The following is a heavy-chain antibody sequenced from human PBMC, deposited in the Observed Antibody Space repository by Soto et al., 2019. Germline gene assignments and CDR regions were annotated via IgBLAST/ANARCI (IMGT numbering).Heavy chain of an antibody. CDR2: INPKTAAT. J-gene: IGHJ6*02. CDR3: ARIKWGLNYYNGMDV. Sequence: ASVKVSFKPSGYSFSDYFIQWVRQAPGQGLEWVAWINPKTAATNYAKKFQGRVSLTWDTSSTTAYMELTRLRPDDTAVYYCARIKWGLNYYNGMDVWGQGTTVTVSS. V-gene: IGHV1-2*02. CDR1: GYSFSDYF. D-gene: IGHD1-26*01.